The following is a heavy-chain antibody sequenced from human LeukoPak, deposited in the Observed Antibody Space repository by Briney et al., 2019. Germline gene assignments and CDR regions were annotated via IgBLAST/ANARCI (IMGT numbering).Heavy chain of an antibody. V-gene: IGHV4-30-4*01. Sequence: SQTLSLTCSVSGDSISIGHYYWSWIRQSPGKGLEWIGYIYYIGTAYYNPSLRSRVALSADTSKNQFSLRLNSVTVADSAVYYCARHHVVSGVGATKDYYYGMDVWGQGTTVTVSS. CDR3: ARHHVVSGVGATKDYYYGMDV. CDR2: IYYIGTA. CDR1: GDSISIGHYY. J-gene: IGHJ6*02. D-gene: IGHD1-26*01.